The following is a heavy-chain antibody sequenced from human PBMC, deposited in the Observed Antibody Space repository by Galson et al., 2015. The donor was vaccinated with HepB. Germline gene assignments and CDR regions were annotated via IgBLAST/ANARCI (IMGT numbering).Heavy chain of an antibody. CDR2: INPTDSDT. Sequence: QSGAEVKKPGESLKISCKASGYSFSSHWIGWVRQMPGKGLEWMAFINPTDSDTRYTPSFQGHVTISADKSNSATYLHWSNLKASDTATYYCTRPTGGLNKYCYYGMDAWGQGTTVTVSS. D-gene: IGHD1-14*01. V-gene: IGHV5-51*01. CDR3: TRPTGGLNKYCYYGMDA. J-gene: IGHJ6*02. CDR1: GYSFSSHW.